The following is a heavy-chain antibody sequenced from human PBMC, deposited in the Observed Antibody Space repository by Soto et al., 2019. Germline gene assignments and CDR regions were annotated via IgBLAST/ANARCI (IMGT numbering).Heavy chain of an antibody. V-gene: IGHV3-33*01. CDR3: ARDFQRALDY. CDR2: IWHDGSNR. CDR1: GFTFNSYA. J-gene: IGHJ4*02. Sequence: GGSLRLSCAASGFTFNSYAMHWVRQAPGKGLEWVALIWHDGSNRYYTDSVKGRFTISRDNSKNTLYLQLNSLRAEDTAVYYCARDFQRALDYWGQGNLVTVSS.